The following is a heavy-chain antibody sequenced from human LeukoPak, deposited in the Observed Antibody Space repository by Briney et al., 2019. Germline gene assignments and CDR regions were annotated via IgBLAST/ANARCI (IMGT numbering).Heavy chain of an antibody. J-gene: IGHJ4*02. V-gene: IGHV4-61*01. CDR1: GGSISSGSYY. CDR3: ARGSYDYVWGSYRYNDY. CDR2: IYYSGST. D-gene: IGHD3-16*02. Sequence: SETLSLTCTVSGGSISSGSYYWRWIRQPRGKGLEWIGYIYYSGSTNYNPSLKSRVAISVDTSKNQFSLKLSSVTAADTAVYYCARGSYDYVWGSYRYNDYWGQGTLVTVSS.